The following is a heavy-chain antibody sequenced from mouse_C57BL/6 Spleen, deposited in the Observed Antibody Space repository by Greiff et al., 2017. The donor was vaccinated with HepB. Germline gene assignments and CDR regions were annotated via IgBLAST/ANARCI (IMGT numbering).Heavy chain of an antibody. V-gene: IGHV1-80*01. CDR2: IYPGDGDT. Sequence: VQGVESGAELVKPGASVKISCKASGYAFSSYWMNWVQQRPGKGLEWIGQIYPGDGDTNYNGKFKGKATLTADKSSSTAYMQLSSLTSEDSAVYFCASYNWDPFAYWGQGTLVTVSA. CDR1: GYAFSSYW. J-gene: IGHJ3*01. D-gene: IGHD4-1*02. CDR3: ASYNWDPFAY.